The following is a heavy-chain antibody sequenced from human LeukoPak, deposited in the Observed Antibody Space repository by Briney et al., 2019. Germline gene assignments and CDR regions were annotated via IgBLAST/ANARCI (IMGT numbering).Heavy chain of an antibody. V-gene: IGHV4-34*01. Sequence: PSETLSLTCAVYGGSFSGYYWSWIRQPPGKGLEWIGEINHSGSTNYNPSLKSRVTMSVDTSKNQFSLKLSSVTAADTAVYYCARGRVVVVVAATRVWFDPWGQGTLVTVSS. CDR3: ARGRVVVVVAATRVWFDP. CDR1: GGSFSGYY. CDR2: INHSGST. J-gene: IGHJ5*02. D-gene: IGHD2-15*01.